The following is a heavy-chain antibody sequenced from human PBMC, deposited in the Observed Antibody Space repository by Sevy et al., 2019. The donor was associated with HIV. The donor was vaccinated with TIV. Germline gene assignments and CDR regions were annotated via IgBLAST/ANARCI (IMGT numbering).Heavy chain of an antibody. CDR2: IYYSGST. CDR3: AREVYYGSGSYYFYFDY. CDR1: GGSISSGDCY. V-gene: IGHV4-30-4*01. Sequence: SETLSLTCTVSGGSISSGDCYWSWIRQPPGKGLEWIGYIYYSGSTYYNPSLKSRVTISVDTSKNQFSLKLSSVTAADTAVYYCAREVYYGSGSYYFYFDYWGQGTLVTVSS. J-gene: IGHJ4*02. D-gene: IGHD3-10*01.